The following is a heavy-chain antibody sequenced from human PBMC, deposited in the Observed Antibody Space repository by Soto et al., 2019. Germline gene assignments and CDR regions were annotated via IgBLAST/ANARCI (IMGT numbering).Heavy chain of an antibody. CDR3: ARESYYGSGATVVAY. V-gene: IGHV4-61*01. CDR2: IYYSGTT. CDR1: GGSVSSGSYY. Sequence: SETLSLTCTVSGGSVSSGSYYWSWIRLPPGKGLEWIGYIYYSGTTSYNPSLNSRVTMSVDTSKNQFSLKVNSVTAADTAVYYCARESYYGSGATVVAYWGQGTLVTVSS. J-gene: IGHJ4*02. D-gene: IGHD3-10*01.